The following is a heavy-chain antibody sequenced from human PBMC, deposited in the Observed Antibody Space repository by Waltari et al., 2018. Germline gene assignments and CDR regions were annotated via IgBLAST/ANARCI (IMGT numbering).Heavy chain of an antibody. CDR3: ARTHYDTSGFWVYYFDF. V-gene: IGHV4-59*01. D-gene: IGHD3-22*01. CDR1: GGSISNYY. J-gene: IGHJ4*02. CDR2: IYYTGST. Sequence: QVQLQESGPGLVKPSETLSLTCTVSGGSISNYYWSWIRQPPGKGLEWIGYIYYTGSTNYNPDLKSRVTISVDTSKNQFSLNLNYVTAADTAMYYCARTHYDTSGFWVYYFDFWGQGTLVTVSS.